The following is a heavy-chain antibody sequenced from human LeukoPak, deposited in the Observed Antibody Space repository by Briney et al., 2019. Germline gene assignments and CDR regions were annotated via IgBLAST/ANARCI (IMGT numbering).Heavy chain of an antibody. J-gene: IGHJ4*02. V-gene: IGHV4-4*02. Sequence: SGTLSLTCVVSGGSITNTHWWSWVRQSPGKGLEWIAEIFHSGSANYNPSLKSRVTISVDKSKSQFSLKLSSVTVADTAVYYCARVRDGSRLDYWGQGTLVTVSS. D-gene: IGHD3-10*01. CDR1: GGSITNTHW. CDR3: ARVRDGSRLDY. CDR2: IFHSGSA.